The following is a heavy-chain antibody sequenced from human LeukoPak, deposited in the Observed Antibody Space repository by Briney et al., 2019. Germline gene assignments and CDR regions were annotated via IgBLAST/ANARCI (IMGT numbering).Heavy chain of an antibody. CDR1: GFTFSSYG. D-gene: IGHD4-11*01. CDR2: ISYDGSNK. Sequence: GGSLRLSCAASGFTFSSYGMHWVRQAPGKGLEWVAVISYDGSNKYYADSVKGRFTISRDNSKNTLYLQMNSLRAEDTAVYYCAKDFWATVTTLYYYYGMDVWDQGTTVTVSS. J-gene: IGHJ6*02. CDR3: AKDFWATVTTLYYYYGMDV. V-gene: IGHV3-30*18.